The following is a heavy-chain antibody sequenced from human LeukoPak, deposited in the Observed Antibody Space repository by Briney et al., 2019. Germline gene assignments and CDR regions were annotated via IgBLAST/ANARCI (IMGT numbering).Heavy chain of an antibody. CDR2: ISFDGSNQ. CDR1: GFTFSSYG. V-gene: IGHV3-30*18. D-gene: IGHD3-10*01. CDR3: AKEGYYGSGSFPDH. J-gene: IGHJ4*02. Sequence: QPGGSLRLSCTASGFTFSSYGMHWVRQAPGKGLEWVAVISFDGSNQYYADSVKGRFTISRDNSKNTLSLQMNSLRAEDTAVFYCAKEGYYGSGSFPDHWGQGTLVTVSS.